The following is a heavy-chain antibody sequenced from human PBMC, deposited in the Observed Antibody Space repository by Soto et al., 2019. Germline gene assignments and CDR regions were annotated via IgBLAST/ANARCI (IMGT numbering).Heavy chain of an antibody. CDR1: GYSFTSYW. V-gene: IGHV5-51*01. D-gene: IGHD3-10*01. J-gene: IGHJ6*02. Sequence: GESLKISCKGSGYSFTSYWIGWVRQMPGKCLEWMGIIYPGDSDTRYSPSFQGQVTISADKSISTAYLQWSSLKASDTAMYYCAGGGVRGVITRTRDYYGMDVWGQGTTVTSP. CDR3: AGGGVRGVITRTRDYYGMDV. CDR2: IYPGDSDT.